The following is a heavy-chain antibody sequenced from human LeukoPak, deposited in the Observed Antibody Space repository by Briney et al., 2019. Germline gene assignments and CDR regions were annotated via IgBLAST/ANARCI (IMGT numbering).Heavy chain of an antibody. CDR1: GYTFTGYY. CDR3: ARIAIPGRHYFDP. J-gene: IGHJ5*01. CDR2: INPNSGGT. D-gene: IGHD6-13*01. Sequence: ASVKVSCKASGYTFTGYYMHWVRQAPGQGLEWMGWINPNSGGTDYAQEFRGKVTMTRVTSISTAYMELSRLRSDDTAVYYCARIAIPGRHYFDPWGQGTLVTVSS. V-gene: IGHV1-2*02.